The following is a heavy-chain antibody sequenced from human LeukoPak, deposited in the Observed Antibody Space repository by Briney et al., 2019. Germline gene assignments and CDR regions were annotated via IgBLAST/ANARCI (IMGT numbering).Heavy chain of an antibody. V-gene: IGHV3-30*03. J-gene: IGHJ4*02. CDR3: AGVDYHFDY. CDR1: GFTFSSYG. Sequence: GRSLRLSCAASGFTFSSYGMHWVRQAPGKGLEWVAVISYDGSNKYYADSVKGRFTISRDNSKNTLYLQMNSLRAEDTAVYYCAGVDYHFDYWGQGTLVTVSS. CDR2: ISYDGSNK. D-gene: IGHD4-11*01.